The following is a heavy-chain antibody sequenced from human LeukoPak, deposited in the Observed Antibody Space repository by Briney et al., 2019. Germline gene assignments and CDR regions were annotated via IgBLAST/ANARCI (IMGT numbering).Heavy chain of an antibody. CDR3: ARHESSSWYNYFQH. Sequence: SETLSLTCTVSGGSISSSSYYWGWIRQPPGKGLEWIGSIYYSGSTYYNPSLKSRVTISVDTSKNQFSLKLSSVTAADTAVYYCARHESSSWYNYFQHWGQGTLVTVSS. V-gene: IGHV4-39*01. CDR1: GGSISSSSYY. J-gene: IGHJ1*01. CDR2: IYYSGST. D-gene: IGHD6-13*01.